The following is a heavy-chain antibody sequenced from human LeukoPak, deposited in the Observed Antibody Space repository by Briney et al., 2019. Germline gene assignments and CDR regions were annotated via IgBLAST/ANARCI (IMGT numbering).Heavy chain of an antibody. V-gene: IGHV4-34*01. CDR1: GGSFTDYF. CDR2: INDYTGNT. J-gene: IGHJ6*02. Sequence: PSETLSLTCDVFGGSFTDYFWTWIRQSSGKGLEWIGEINDYTGNTNYNPSLNSRVSISLEKSKNQFSLELRSVTAADTAVYYCARGRIAKIVVVHSFHYGMDVWGQGTTVTVSS. D-gene: IGHD3-22*01. CDR3: ARGRIAKIVVVHSFHYGMDV.